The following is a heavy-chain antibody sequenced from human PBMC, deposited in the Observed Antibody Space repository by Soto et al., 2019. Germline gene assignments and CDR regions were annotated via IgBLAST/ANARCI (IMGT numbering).Heavy chain of an antibody. V-gene: IGHV3-9*01. CDR1: GFTFDDYA. J-gene: IGHJ4*02. Sequence: EVQLVESGGGLVQPGRSLRLSCAASGFTFDDYAMHWVRQAPGKGLEWVSGISWNSSSIGYADSVKGRFTISRDNAKNSLYLQMNSLSAEDTALYYCAKGSSGWDPPDYWGQGTLVTVSS. CDR2: ISWNSSSI. CDR3: AKGSSGWDPPDY. D-gene: IGHD6-19*01.